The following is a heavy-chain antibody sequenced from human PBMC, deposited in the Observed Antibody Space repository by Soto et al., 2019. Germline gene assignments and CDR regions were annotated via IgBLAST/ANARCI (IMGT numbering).Heavy chain of an antibody. CDR1: GYTFTSYA. V-gene: IGHV1-3*01. D-gene: IGHD5-12*01. CDR3: AIRGGYDWGKYYYYYYGMDV. J-gene: IGHJ6*02. Sequence: ASVKVSCEASGYTFTSYAMHWVRQAPGQRLEWMGWINAGNGNTKYSQKFQGRVTITRDTSASTAYMELSSLRSEDTAVYYCAIRGGYDWGKYYYYYYGMDVWGQGTTVTVSS. CDR2: INAGNGNT.